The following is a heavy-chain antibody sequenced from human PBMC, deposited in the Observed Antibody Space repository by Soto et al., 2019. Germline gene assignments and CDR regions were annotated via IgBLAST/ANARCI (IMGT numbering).Heavy chain of an antibody. CDR3: ARDPWYIDY. Sequence: QVQLVQSGAEVKKPGASVKVSCKASGYTFTSYAMHWVRQAPGQRLEWMGWINAGNGNTKYSKKFQGRVTITRDTSASTAYMELSSLRSEDTAVYYCARDPWYIDYWGQGTLVTVSS. J-gene: IGHJ4*02. CDR1: GYTFTSYA. V-gene: IGHV1-3*01. CDR2: INAGNGNT.